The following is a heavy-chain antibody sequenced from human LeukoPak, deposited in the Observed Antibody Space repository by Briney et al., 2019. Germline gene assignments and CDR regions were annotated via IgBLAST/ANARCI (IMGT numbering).Heavy chain of an antibody. Sequence: ASVKVSCKASGYTFTNYYMHWVRQAPGKGLEWMGGFDPEDGETIYAQKFQGRVTMTEDTSTDTAYMELSSLRSEDTAVYYCATVRWGLFDYWGQGTLVTVSS. CDR1: GYTFTNYY. D-gene: IGHD3-16*01. CDR2: FDPEDGET. J-gene: IGHJ4*02. V-gene: IGHV1-24*01. CDR3: ATVRWGLFDY.